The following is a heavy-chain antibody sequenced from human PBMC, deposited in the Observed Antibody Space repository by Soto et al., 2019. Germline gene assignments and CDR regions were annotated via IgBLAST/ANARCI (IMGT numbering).Heavy chain of an antibody. CDR2: IYYSGST. J-gene: IGHJ4*02. Sequence: QVQLQESGPGLVKPSETLSLTCTVSGGSISSYYWSWIRQPPGKGLEWIGYIYYSGSTNYNPSLKSRVTISVDTSKNQFSLKLSSVTAADTAVYYCARVVVVPAAHFDYWGQGTLVTVSS. CDR3: ARVVVVPAAHFDY. CDR1: GGSISSYY. V-gene: IGHV4-59*08. D-gene: IGHD2-2*01.